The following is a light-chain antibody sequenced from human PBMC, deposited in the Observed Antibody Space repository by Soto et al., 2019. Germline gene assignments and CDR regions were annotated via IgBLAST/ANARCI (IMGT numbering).Light chain of an antibody. CDR3: QQYKIYSRT. CDR2: TAS. Sequence: DIQMTQSPSTLSASVGDRVTITCRASQSIGTYLAWYQQKPGKPPKLLIYTASSLESGVPLRFSGSGSGTEFTLTINSLQPDDFATYYCQQYKIYSRTFGQGTKVEIK. V-gene: IGKV1-5*03. J-gene: IGKJ1*01. CDR1: QSIGTY.